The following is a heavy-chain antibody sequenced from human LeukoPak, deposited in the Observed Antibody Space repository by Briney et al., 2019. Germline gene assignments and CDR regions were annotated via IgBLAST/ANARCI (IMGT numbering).Heavy chain of an antibody. V-gene: IGHV3-13*05. Sequence: GGSLRLSCAASGFTFSSYDMRWVRQATGKGLEWVSAIGTAGDPYYPGSVKGRFTISRENAKNSLYLQMNSLRAGDTAVYYCARGGAMVRGVIYYYYGMDVWGKGTTVTVSS. D-gene: IGHD3-10*01. CDR3: ARGGAMVRGVIYYYYGMDV. CDR1: GFTFSSYD. J-gene: IGHJ6*04. CDR2: IGTAGDP.